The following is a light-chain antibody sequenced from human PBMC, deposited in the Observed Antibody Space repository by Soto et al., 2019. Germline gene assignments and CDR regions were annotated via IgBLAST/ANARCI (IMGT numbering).Light chain of an antibody. Sequence: EIVLTQSPGTLSLSPGERATLSCRASQSVSNNYLAWYQQKPGQAPRLLIYGASNRATGIPDRFTASGSGTEFTLTISSLQSEDFAVYYCQQYNTWPRTFGQGTKVDIK. CDR3: QQYNTWPRT. V-gene: IGKV3-20*01. CDR1: QSVSNNY. CDR2: GAS. J-gene: IGKJ1*01.